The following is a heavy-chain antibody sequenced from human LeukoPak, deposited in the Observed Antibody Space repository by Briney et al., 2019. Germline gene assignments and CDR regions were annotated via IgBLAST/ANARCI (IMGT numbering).Heavy chain of an antibody. CDR3: ARVSRGVNXCDS. CDR1: GYTFTSFD. D-gene: IGHD2-8*01. CDR2: ISVYNGDT. J-gene: IGHJ4*02. Sequence: ASVKVSCKASGYTFTSFDISWVRQAPGQGLGWMGWISVYNGDTNYAQKLQDRVTMTTDTSTSTAYMELRSLRSDDTAVYYCARVSRGVNXCDSWXQGTLVTVSS. V-gene: IGHV1-18*01.